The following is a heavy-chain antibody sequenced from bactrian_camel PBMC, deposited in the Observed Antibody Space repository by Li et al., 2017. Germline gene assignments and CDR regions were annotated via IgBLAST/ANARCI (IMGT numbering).Heavy chain of an antibody. CDR1: GFTFSSYV. CDR3: AACRECPAPNGHCWAPSY. J-gene: IGHJ4*01. CDR2: IVNGDRT. V-gene: IGHV3S42*01. D-gene: IGHD1*01. Sequence: VQLVESGGGLVQPGGSLRLSCAASGFTFSSYVMSWVRQAPGKGLEWVSAIVNGDRTTYADSVKGRFTISRDNAKNTLYQMTLEMNSLNAEDTAIYRCAACRECPAPNGHCWAPSYWAQETQVTVS.